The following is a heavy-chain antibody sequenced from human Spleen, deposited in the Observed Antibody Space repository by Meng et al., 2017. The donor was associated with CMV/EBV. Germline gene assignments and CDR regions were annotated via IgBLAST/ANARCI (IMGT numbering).Heavy chain of an antibody. V-gene: IGHV3-53*01. J-gene: IGHJ4*02. CDR1: GFTVSTNY. Sequence: GGSLRLSCAASGFTVSTNYMSWVRQAPGKGLEWVSVIYAGGRTFYADSVKGRSIVSRDDSTNTVFLQVNSLRAEDTAGYFCARGDSGSSAPLDSWGQGTLVTVSS. CDR2: IYAGGRT. CDR3: ARGDSGSSAPLDS. D-gene: IGHD1-26*01.